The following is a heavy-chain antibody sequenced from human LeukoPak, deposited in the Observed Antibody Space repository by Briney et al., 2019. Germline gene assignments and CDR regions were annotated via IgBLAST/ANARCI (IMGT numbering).Heavy chain of an antibody. D-gene: IGHD5-24*01. J-gene: IGHJ5*02. Sequence: PGGSLRLSCAASGFTFSSYSMNWVRQAPGKGLEWVSSISSSSSYIYYADSVKGRFTISRDNAKNSLYLQMNSLRAEDTAVYYCAREQRWLQLVWFDPWRQGTLVTVSS. CDR3: AREQRWLQLVWFDP. CDR2: ISSSSSYI. CDR1: GFTFSSYS. V-gene: IGHV3-21*01.